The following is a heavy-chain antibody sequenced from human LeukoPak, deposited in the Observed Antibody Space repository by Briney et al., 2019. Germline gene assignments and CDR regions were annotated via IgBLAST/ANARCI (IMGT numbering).Heavy chain of an antibody. CDR2: IHTDGSIT. D-gene: IGHD6-13*01. CDR1: GFTFSYYW. V-gene: IGHV3-74*01. Sequence: TGGSLRLSCAASGFTFSYYWMHWVRQAPGKGLVWVSRIHTDGSITSYADSVKGRFTISRDNAKSTLYLQMNSLRAEDTAVYYCAREAAAGPPYFDYWGQGILVTVSS. J-gene: IGHJ4*02. CDR3: AREAAAGPPYFDY.